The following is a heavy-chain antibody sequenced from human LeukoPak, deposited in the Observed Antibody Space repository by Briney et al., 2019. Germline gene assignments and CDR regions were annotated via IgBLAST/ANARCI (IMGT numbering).Heavy chain of an antibody. D-gene: IGHD2-15*01. CDR1: GYTFTSYG. CDR3: ARGYDGYCSGGSCRRSPYYYYYMDV. CDR2: MNPNSGNT. J-gene: IGHJ6*03. V-gene: IGHV1-8*02. Sequence: GASVKVSCKASGYTFTSYGINWVRQATGQGLEWMGWMNPNSGNTGYAQKFQGRVTMTRNTSISTAYMELSSLRSEDTAVYYCARGYDGYCSGGSCRRSPYYYYYMDVWGKGTTVTISS.